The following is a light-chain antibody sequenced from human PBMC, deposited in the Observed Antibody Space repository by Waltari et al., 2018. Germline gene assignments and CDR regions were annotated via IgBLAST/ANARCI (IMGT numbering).Light chain of an antibody. V-gene: IGKV1-5*03. CDR2: KSS. CDR3: QQYNSAPYN. Sequence: DIRMTQSPSSLSASVRDTVTITCRASQNIGTWLAWYQQRPGTAPKPLIYKSSTLERGVPSRFSGRASGTDFTLTISSLQPEDFATYFCQQYNSAPYNFGQGTKMEI. J-gene: IGKJ2*01. CDR1: QNIGTW.